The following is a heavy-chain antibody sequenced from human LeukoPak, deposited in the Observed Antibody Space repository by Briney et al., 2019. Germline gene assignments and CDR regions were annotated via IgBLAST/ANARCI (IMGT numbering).Heavy chain of an antibody. CDR1: GASISGSGYY. J-gene: IGHJ4*02. CDR3: AKSGGYGLIDY. V-gene: IGHV4-39*01. D-gene: IGHD1-26*01. CDR2: IYSSGST. Sequence: PSETLSLTCAVSGASISGSGYYWGWIRQPPGKGLEWIGNIYSSGSTYYNASLQSRVTISIDTSKNQFSLRLNSVTAADTAMYYCAKSGGYGLIDYWGQGTLVTVSS.